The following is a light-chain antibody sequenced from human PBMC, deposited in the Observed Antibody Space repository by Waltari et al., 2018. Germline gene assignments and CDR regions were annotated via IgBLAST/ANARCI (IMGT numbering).Light chain of an antibody. V-gene: IGKV1-12*02. CDR2: KAS. CDR1: QSITSW. Sequence: DIQMTQSPSSLSASIGDTVTITCRASQSITSWLAWFQQKPGKAPKLLTYKASSLQSGVPSRFSGSGSGTDFSLTISSLQPEDFATYYCLQCSNSPYSFGQGTKVEIK. J-gene: IGKJ2*03. CDR3: LQCSNSPYS.